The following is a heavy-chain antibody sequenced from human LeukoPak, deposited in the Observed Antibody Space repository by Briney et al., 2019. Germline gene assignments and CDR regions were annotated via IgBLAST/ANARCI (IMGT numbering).Heavy chain of an antibody. CDR3: ARDPHDSSGYYYGETDY. Sequence: ASVKVSCKASGYLFTIYGISWVRQAPGQGLEWMGWISTYNGNTNYAPKLQGRVTMTTDTSTSTAYMELRSLRSDDTAVYYCARDPHDSSGYYYGETDYWGQGTLVTVSS. CDR2: ISTYNGNT. CDR1: GYLFTIYG. J-gene: IGHJ4*02. V-gene: IGHV1-18*01. D-gene: IGHD3-22*01.